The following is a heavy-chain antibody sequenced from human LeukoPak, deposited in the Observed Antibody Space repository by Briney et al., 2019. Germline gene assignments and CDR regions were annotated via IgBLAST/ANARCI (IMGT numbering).Heavy chain of an antibody. CDR2: INPNSGGT. CDR1: GYTFTGYY. Sequence: ASVKVSCKASGYTFTGYYMHWVRQAPGQGLEWMGRINPNSGGTNYAQKFQGRVTMTRDTSISTAYMELSRLRSDDTAVYYCASTPDILVGATPYWGQGSLVTVSS. V-gene: IGHV1-2*06. CDR3: ASTPDILVGATPY. J-gene: IGHJ4*02. D-gene: IGHD1-26*01.